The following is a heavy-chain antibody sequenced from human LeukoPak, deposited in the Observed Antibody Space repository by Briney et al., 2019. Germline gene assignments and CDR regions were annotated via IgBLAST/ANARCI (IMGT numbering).Heavy chain of an antibody. CDR1: GYTFTGYD. V-gene: IGHV1-2*02. CDR3: ARVREDIVAEATHFDY. D-gene: IGHD5-12*01. J-gene: IGHJ4*02. Sequence: ASVKVSCKASGYTFTGYDMHWGRQAPGQGLEGMGWINPNSGGTNYAQKFQGRVTMTRDTSISTAYMELSRLRSDDTAVYYCARVREDIVAEATHFDYWGQGTLVTVSS. CDR2: INPNSGGT.